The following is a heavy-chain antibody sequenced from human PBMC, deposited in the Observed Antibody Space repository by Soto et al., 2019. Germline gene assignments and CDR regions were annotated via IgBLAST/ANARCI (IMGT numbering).Heavy chain of an antibody. Sequence: EVQLVESGGDLVQRGGSLRLSCAASGFPFSSYWMHWVRHTPGKGLDWVARISGDGVTTYYADSVTGRFIVSRDNAKNTLSLQISGLRAEDTAVYYCAREYYGLLTGYYTDYWGQGTLVSVSS. CDR3: AREYYGLLTGYYTDY. D-gene: IGHD3-9*01. CDR1: GFPFSSYW. V-gene: IGHV3-74*01. CDR2: ISGDGVTT. J-gene: IGHJ4*02.